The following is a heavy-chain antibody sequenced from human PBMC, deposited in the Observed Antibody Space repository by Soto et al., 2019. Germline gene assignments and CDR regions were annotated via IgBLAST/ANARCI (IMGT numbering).Heavy chain of an antibody. CDR3: ASLAYCGGDCYSAAFDI. D-gene: IGHD2-21*02. CDR1: GYTFTSYY. J-gene: IGHJ3*02. Sequence: ASVKFSCKASGYTFTSYYMHWVRQAPGQGLEWMGIINPSGGSTSYAQKFKGRVTMTRDTSTSTVYMELSSLRPEATAVYYCASLAYCGGDCYSAAFDIWGQGTMVTVSS. V-gene: IGHV1-46*01. CDR2: INPSGGST.